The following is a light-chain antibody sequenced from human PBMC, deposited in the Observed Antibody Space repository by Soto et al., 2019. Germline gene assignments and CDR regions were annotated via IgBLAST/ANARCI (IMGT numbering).Light chain of an antibody. CDR2: AAS. J-gene: IGKJ1*01. CDR1: QSISSY. Sequence: DIQMTQSPSSLSASVGDRVTITCRASQSISSYLNWYQQKPGQAPKLLIYAASSLQSGVPSRFSGSGSGTDFTLTISSLQPEDVATYYCQQSYSTPQTFGKGTKVEIK. CDR3: QQSYSTPQT. V-gene: IGKV1-39*01.